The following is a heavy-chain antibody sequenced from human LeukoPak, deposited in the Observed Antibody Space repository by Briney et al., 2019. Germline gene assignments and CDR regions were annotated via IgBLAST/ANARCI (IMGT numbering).Heavy chain of an antibody. CDR2: VYSSGNS. Sequence: SETLSLTCTVSGGSITITSYYWGWIRQPPGKGLEWIGSVYSSGNSYYSPSLKSRVTISIDTSKNQFSLKVRSVTAADTAVYYCARYLGGSMLDDRGQGTLVTVSS. J-gene: IGHJ4*02. V-gene: IGHV4-39*01. CDR1: GGSITITSYY. CDR3: ARYLGGSMLDD. D-gene: IGHD3-10*01.